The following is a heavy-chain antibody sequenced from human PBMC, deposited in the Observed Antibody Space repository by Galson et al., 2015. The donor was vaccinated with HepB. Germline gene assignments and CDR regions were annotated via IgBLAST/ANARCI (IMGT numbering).Heavy chain of an antibody. J-gene: IGHJ5*02. CDR3: AGDGSSSSGREENWFDP. Sequence: SLRLSCAASGFTFSSYWMSWVRQAPGKGLEWVANIKQDGSEKYYVDSVKGRFTISRDNAKNSLYLQMNSLRAEDTAVYYCAGDGSSSSGREENWFDPWGQGTLVTVSS. V-gene: IGHV3-7*01. CDR2: IKQDGSEK. D-gene: IGHD6-6*01. CDR1: GFTFSSYW.